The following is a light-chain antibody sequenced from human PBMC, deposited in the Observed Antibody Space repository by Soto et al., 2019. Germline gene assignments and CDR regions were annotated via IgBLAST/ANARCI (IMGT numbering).Light chain of an antibody. CDR3: QQYDNVSWT. Sequence: DIQMTQSPSTLSASVGDRVIITCRASQSISSWLAWYQQKPGKAPNLLIYKASTLKSGVPSRFSGSGSGTEFTLTISSLQPDDFATYYCQQYDNVSWTFGPGTKVEIK. CDR2: KAS. J-gene: IGKJ1*01. CDR1: QSISSW. V-gene: IGKV1-5*03.